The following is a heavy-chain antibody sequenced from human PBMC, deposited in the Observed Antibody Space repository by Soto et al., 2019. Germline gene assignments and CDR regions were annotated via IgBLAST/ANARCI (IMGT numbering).Heavy chain of an antibody. D-gene: IGHD7-27*01. Sequence: XETLSLTCIVSGDSVTSGSYYWTWLRQPPGKGLEWIGYISYTGRTKYNPSLQSRVTISVDTSKNDFSLNLSSVTAADTAVYFCAREWGLLPYYVMNVWGQGTAVTVSS. CDR3: AREWGLLPYYVMNV. CDR2: ISYTGRT. V-gene: IGHV4-61*03. J-gene: IGHJ6*02. CDR1: GDSVTSGSYY.